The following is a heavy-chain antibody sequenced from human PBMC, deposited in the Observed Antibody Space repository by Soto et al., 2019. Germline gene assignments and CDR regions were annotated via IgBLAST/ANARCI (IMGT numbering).Heavy chain of an antibody. CDR1: GFTFSRYL. D-gene: IGHD2-15*01. CDR3: ARAGRYCSGGSCYPYYYYYMDV. V-gene: IGHV3-48*01. Sequence: PGGSLRLSCAASGFTFSRYLMHWVRQAPGKGLVWVSHISSNSSTTNYADSVKGRFTISRDNAKNSLYLQMNSLRAEDTAVYYCARAGRYCSGGSCYPYYYYYMDVWGKGTTVTVSS. J-gene: IGHJ6*03. CDR2: ISSNSSTT.